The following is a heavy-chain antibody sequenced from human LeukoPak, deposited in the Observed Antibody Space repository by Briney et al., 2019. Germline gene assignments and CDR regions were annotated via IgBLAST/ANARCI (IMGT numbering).Heavy chain of an antibody. D-gene: IGHD2-15*01. V-gene: IGHV4-59*08. CDR1: GGSIRPYY. CDR3: ARLGFCRGDNCLDDY. J-gene: IGHJ4*02. CDR2: IFHTGGT. Sequence: PSETLSLTCTVSGGSIRPYYWSWMRQPPGKGPEYVGYIFHTGGTNYNPSLGSRVTVSLDTSKNQFSLKLSSVTAADTAVYYCARLGFCRGDNCLDDYWGQGNLVTVSS.